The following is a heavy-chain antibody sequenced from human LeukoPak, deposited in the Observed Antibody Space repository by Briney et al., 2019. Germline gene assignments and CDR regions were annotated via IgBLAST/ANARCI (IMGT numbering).Heavy chain of an antibody. CDR2: IIPIFGTA. D-gene: IGHD4-17*01. J-gene: IGHJ4*02. CDR3: ARSIFYGDYAPWYYFDY. CDR1: GGTFSSYA. Sequence: GASVKVSCKASGGTFSSYAISWVRQAPRQGLEWMGGIIPIFGTANYAQKFQGRVTITTDESTSTAYMELSSLRSEDTAVYYCARSIFYGDYAPWYYFDYWRQGTLVTVSS. V-gene: IGHV1-69*05.